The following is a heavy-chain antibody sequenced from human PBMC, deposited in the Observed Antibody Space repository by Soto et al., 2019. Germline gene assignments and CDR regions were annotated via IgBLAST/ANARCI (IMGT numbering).Heavy chain of an antibody. CDR1: GGSISSGDYY. V-gene: IGHV4-30-4*01. D-gene: IGHD2-2*01. Sequence: PSETLSLTCTVSGGSISSGDYYWSWIRQPPGKGLEWIGYIYYSGSTYYNPSLKSRVTISVDTSKNQFSLKLSSVTAADTAVYYCARGVVVPAAIRPYYCGMDVWGQGTTVTVSS. CDR2: IYYSGST. J-gene: IGHJ6*02. CDR3: ARGVVVPAAIRPYYCGMDV.